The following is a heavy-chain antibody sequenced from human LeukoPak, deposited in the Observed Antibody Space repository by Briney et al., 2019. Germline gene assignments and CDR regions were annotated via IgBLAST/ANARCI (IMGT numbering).Heavy chain of an antibody. Sequence: AGGSLRLSCAASGFTFEDYTLHCVRQVPGQGLEWVSLISWNGGTTYYADSVKGRFTISRDNSKNSLYLQMNSLRTEDTALYYCAKDMRRKIVAVSHMDVWGKGTTVTVSS. D-gene: IGHD2-15*01. CDR2: ISWNGGTT. V-gene: IGHV3-43*01. CDR3: AKDMRRKIVAVSHMDV. J-gene: IGHJ6*03. CDR1: GFTFEDYT.